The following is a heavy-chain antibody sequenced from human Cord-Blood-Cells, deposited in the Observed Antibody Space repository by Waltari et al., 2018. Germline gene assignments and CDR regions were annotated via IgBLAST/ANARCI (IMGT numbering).Heavy chain of an antibody. CDR2: INQSGST. D-gene: IGHD6-13*01. V-gene: IGHV4-34*01. CDR3: ARAQLGSYWYFDL. CDR1: GGSFSGYY. J-gene: IGHJ2*01. Sequence: QVQLQQWGAGLLKPSETLSLTCAVYGGSFSGYYWSWISQPPGKGLEWIGEINQSGSTNYNPSLKSRVTISADTSKNQFSLKLSSVTAADTAVYYCARAQLGSYWYFDLWGRGTLVTVSS.